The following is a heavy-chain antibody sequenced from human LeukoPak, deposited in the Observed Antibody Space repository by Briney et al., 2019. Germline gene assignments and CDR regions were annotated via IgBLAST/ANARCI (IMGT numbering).Heavy chain of an antibody. D-gene: IGHD4-17*01. J-gene: IGHJ4*02. CDR1: GFTFSHLA. CDR3: TVAMETTFDY. CDR2: ISDDTYTK. V-gene: IGHV3-30*04. Sequence: GGSLRLSCAASGFTFSHLAMYWVRQAPGKGLECVSLISDDTYTKYYADSVKGRFIISRDNSKNMLYLQMNGLGTDDSALYYCTVAMETTFDYWGQGSLVTVSS.